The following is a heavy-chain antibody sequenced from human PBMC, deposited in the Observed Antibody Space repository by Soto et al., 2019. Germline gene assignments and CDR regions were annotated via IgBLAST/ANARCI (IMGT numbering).Heavy chain of an antibody. J-gene: IGHJ4*02. CDR1: GFMFDDYA. CDR2: MGWNNDNI. V-gene: IGHV3-9*01. D-gene: IGHD6-19*01. CDR3: VKGLGFGSGWYRGFDY. Sequence: EVQLVESGGGLVQPGRSLRLSCAASGFMFDDYAMHWVRQAPGKGLEWVSGMGWNNDNIGYADSVKGRFTISRDNARNSLYLQMNSLRNEDTALYYCVKGLGFGSGWYRGFDYWGQGTVVSVSS.